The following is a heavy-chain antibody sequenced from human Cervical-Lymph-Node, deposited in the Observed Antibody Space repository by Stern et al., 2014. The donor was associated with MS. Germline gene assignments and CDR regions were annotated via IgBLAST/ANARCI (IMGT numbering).Heavy chain of an antibody. CDR3: AKDRLFGDSIIDF. V-gene: IGHV3-33*06. J-gene: IGHJ4*02. CDR2: VWYDGIDK. Sequence: VQLVESGGGVVQPGRSLRLSCVASGITFSSCGMHWVRQAPGKGLEWVAVVWYDGIDKYYADSVKGRFTISRDNSRNTLYLEMNSLRVEDTAVYYCAKDRLFGDSIIDFWGQGTLVTVSS. CDR1: GITFSSCG. D-gene: IGHD4-17*01.